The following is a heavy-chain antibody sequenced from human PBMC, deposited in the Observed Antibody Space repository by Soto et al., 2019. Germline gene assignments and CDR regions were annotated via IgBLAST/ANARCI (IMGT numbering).Heavy chain of an antibody. CDR3: ARGYSSSWYLIDY. CDR2: IWYDGSNK. J-gene: IGHJ4*02. V-gene: IGHV3-33*01. CDR1: GFTFSSYG. D-gene: IGHD6-13*01. Sequence: ESGGGVVQPGRSLRLSCAASGFTFSSYGMHWVRQAPGKGLEWVAVIWYDGSNKYYADSVKGRFTISRDNSKNTLYLQMNSLRAEDTAVYYCARGYSSSWYLIDYWGQGTLVTVSS.